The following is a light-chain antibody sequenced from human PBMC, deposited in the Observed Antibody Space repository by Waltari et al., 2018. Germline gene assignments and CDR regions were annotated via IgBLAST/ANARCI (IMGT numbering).Light chain of an antibody. V-gene: IGKV1-39*01. CDR3: QQSYSTPRT. J-gene: IGKJ1*01. CDR2: AAS. Sequence: DIQMTQSPSSLSTSVGDRVTITCRASQSISIYLNWYQQKSGKAPKLLIYAASSLQSGGPSRFSGSGSGTDFTLTISSLQPEDFATYYCQQSYSTPRTFGQGTKVEIK. CDR1: QSISIY.